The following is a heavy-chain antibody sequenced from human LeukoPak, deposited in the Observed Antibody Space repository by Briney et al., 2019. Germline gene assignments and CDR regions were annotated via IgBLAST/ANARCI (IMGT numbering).Heavy chain of an antibody. J-gene: IGHJ3*02. V-gene: IGHV3-30-3*01. CDR2: ISYDASNE. CDR3: AREGFLDAFDI. Sequence: PGGSLRLSCAASGFTFSSHAMHWVRQAPGKGLEWVAAISYDASNEYYTDSVRGRFTISRDNSKNTMYLQLNSLRAEDTAVYYCAREGFLDAFDIWGQGTLVTVSS. CDR1: GFTFSSHA.